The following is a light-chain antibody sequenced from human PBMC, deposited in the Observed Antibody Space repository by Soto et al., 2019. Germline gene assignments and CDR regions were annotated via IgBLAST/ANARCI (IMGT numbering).Light chain of an antibody. CDR3: QGTYCHPRT. CDR1: QSITIY. CDR2: GTF. Sequence: DIQVTQSLSSLSAYVGDSVTITCRSSQSITIYSNWYQHKPGTAPKLLIYGTFNLQSGVPSRFSGGGSGTNFTLTMSSLQPEDFATYYCQGTYCHPRTLAQGTKVDIK. V-gene: IGKV1-39*01. J-gene: IGKJ2*01.